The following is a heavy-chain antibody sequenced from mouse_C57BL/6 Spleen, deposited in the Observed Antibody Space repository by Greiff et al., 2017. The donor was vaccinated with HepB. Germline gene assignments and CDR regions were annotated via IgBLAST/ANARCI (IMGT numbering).Heavy chain of an antibody. CDR3: ARKHYGSSFDWYFDV. CDR1: GYAFSSSW. J-gene: IGHJ1*03. CDR2: IYPGDGDT. D-gene: IGHD1-1*01. V-gene: IGHV1-82*01. Sequence: VKLVESGPELVKPGASVKISCKASGYAFSSSWMNWVKQRPGKGLEWIGRIYPGDGDTNYNGKFKGKATLTADKSSSTAYMQLSSLTSEDSAVYFCARKHYGSSFDWYFDVWGTGTTVTVSS.